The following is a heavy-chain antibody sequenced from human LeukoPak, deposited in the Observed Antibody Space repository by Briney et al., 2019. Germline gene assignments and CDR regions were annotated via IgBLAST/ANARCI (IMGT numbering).Heavy chain of an antibody. J-gene: IGHJ4*02. CDR2: IDPEYDAT. Sequence: ASVKVSCKASGYIFTDYYMHWVRQTPGKGLQWMGRIDPEYDATIYGDDFQGRVTMRTDTSTDTAYMELSGPTSEDTGVYYCATIGDQRVLLYWGQGTPVTVSS. D-gene: IGHD2-2*01. CDR1: GYIFTDYY. V-gene: IGHV1-69-2*01. CDR3: ATIGDQRVLLY.